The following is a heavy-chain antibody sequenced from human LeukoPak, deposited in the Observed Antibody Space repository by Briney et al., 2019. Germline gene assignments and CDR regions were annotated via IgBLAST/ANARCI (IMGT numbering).Heavy chain of an antibody. CDR3: ARIGTTTRGPAGLDV. D-gene: IGHD2/OR15-2a*01. V-gene: IGHV3-48*03. J-gene: IGHJ6*02. CDR2: IASGGGANR. Sequence: GGSLTLSCAASGFTFSGYEMNWVRQAPGKGLEWVSYIASGGGANRFYSESVKGRFTISSDNAKNSLYLHMNSLRAEDTGVYYCARIGTTTRGPAGLDVWGQGTTVTVSS. CDR1: GFTFSGYE.